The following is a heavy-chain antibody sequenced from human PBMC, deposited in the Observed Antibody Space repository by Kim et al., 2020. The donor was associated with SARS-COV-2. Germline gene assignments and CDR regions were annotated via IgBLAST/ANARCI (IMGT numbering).Heavy chain of an antibody. CDR3: ARYDYDSSGYLYFAFDI. J-gene: IGHJ3*02. D-gene: IGHD3-22*01. Sequence: SVKVSCKASGGTFSSYAISWVRQAPGQGLEWMGGIIPIFGTANYAQKFQGRVTITADESTNTAYMELSSLRSEDTAVYYCARYDYDSSGYLYFAFDIWGQGTMVTVSS. V-gene: IGHV1-69*13. CDR1: GGTFSSYA. CDR2: IIPIFGTA.